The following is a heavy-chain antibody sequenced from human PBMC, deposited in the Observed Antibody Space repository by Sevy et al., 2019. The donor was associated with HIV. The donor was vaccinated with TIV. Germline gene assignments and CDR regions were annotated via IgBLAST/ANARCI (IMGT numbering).Heavy chain of an antibody. V-gene: IGHV5-51*01. Sequence: GESLKISCKGSGYSFTSYWIGWVRQMPGKGLEWMGIIYPGDSDTRYSPSFQGQVTISADKSISTAYLQWSSLKASDTAMYYCARPAGVVGATNSPGGMDVWGQGTTVTVSS. CDR1: GYSFTSYW. D-gene: IGHD1-26*01. CDR2: IYPGDSDT. CDR3: ARPAGVVGATNSPGGMDV. J-gene: IGHJ6*02.